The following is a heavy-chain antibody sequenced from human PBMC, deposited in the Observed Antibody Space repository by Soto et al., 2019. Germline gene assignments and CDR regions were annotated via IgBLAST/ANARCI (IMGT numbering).Heavy chain of an antibody. Sequence: EVQLVESGGGLVQPGGSLRLSCATSGFTLSSYWMSWVRQPPGKGLEWVANIDQDGSDKYYVDSVKGRFTISKDNAKNSLYLQMNSRRAEDTAVYYCSRGGAGDYWGQGTLVTVSS. CDR3: SRGGAGDY. CDR1: GFTLSSYW. V-gene: IGHV3-7*04. CDR2: IDQDGSDK. D-gene: IGHD4-17*01. J-gene: IGHJ4*02.